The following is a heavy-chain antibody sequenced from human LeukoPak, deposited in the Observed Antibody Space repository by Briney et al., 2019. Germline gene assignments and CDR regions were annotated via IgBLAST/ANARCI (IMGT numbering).Heavy chain of an antibody. CDR3: ARVRAYCGGDCYFRKGGLYYYYMDV. D-gene: IGHD2-21*02. CDR1: GFTFSSYW. Sequence: PGGSLRVSCAASGFTFSSYWMSWVRQAPGKGLEWVANIKQDGSEKYYVDSVKGRFTISRDNAKNSLYLQMNSLRAEDTAVYYCARVRAYCGGDCYFRKGGLYYYYMDVWGKGTTVTVSS. CDR2: IKQDGSEK. J-gene: IGHJ6*03. V-gene: IGHV3-7*01.